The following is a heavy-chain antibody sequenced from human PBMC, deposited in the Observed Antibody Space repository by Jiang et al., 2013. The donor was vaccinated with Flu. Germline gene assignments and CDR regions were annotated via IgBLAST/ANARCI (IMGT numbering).Heavy chain of an antibody. CDR2: INHSGST. V-gene: IGHV4-34*01. J-gene: IGHJ6*02. Sequence: GSGLVKPSETLSLTCAVYGGSFSGYYWSWIRQPPGKGLEWIGEINHSGSTNYNPSLKSRVTISVDTSKNQFSLKLSSVTAADTAVYYCARKRLGELRYYGMDVWGQGTTVTVSS. CDR1: GGSFSGYY. CDR3: ARKRLGELRYYGMDV. D-gene: IGHD3-16*01.